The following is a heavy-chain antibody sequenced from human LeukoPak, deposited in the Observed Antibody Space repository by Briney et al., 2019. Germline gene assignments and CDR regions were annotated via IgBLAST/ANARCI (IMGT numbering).Heavy chain of an antibody. J-gene: IGHJ4*02. Sequence: ASVKVSCKASGYTFTSYGISWVRQAPGQGLEWMGWISAYNGNTNYAQKLQGRVTMTTDTSTSTAYMELRSLRSDDTAVYYCARPMNYYCSGSYYNPLWFCYWGQGTLVTVSS. CDR2: ISAYNGNT. CDR1: GYTFTSYG. D-gene: IGHD3-10*01. CDR3: ARPMNYYCSGSYYNPLWFCY. V-gene: IGHV1-18*04.